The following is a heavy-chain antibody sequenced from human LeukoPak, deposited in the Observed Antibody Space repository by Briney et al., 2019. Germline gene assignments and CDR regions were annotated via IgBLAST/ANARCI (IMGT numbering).Heavy chain of an antibody. D-gene: IGHD2-15*01. Sequence: ASVKVSCKVSGYTLTELSMHWVRQAPGKGLEWMGGFDPEDGETIYAQKFQGRVTMTEDTSTDTAYTELSSLRSEDTAVYYCATTAGYCSGGSCLPHNWFDPWGQGTLVTVSS. V-gene: IGHV1-24*01. CDR1: GYTLTELS. J-gene: IGHJ5*02. CDR3: ATTAGYCSGGSCLPHNWFDP. CDR2: FDPEDGET.